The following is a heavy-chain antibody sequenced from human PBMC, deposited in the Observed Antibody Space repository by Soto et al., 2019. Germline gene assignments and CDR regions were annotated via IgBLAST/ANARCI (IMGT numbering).Heavy chain of an antibody. Sequence: SDTLSLTCTVSGDSISSGGYYWNWIRQHPGKGLECIGYISYSGTTYYNPSLRSRLTISLDTSKSQLSLKLSSVTAADTAVYYCAAGYDFWSGYAIDYWGQGTLVTVSS. CDR1: GDSISSGGYY. V-gene: IGHV4-31*03. CDR3: AAGYDFWSGYAIDY. CDR2: ISYSGTT. D-gene: IGHD3-3*01. J-gene: IGHJ4*02.